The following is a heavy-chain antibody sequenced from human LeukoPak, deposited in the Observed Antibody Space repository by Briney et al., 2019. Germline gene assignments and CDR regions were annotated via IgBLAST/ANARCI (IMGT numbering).Heavy chain of an antibody. J-gene: IGHJ4*02. CDR2: IKQDGSEK. Sequence: GGSLSLSCAASGFTFSSYWMGWVRRAPGKGLEWVANIKQDGSEKYYVDSVKGRFTISRDNAKNSLYLQMNSLRAEDTAVYYCARDYYDSSYWGQGTLVTVSS. CDR3: ARDYYDSSY. D-gene: IGHD3-22*01. V-gene: IGHV3-7*01. CDR1: GFTFSSYW.